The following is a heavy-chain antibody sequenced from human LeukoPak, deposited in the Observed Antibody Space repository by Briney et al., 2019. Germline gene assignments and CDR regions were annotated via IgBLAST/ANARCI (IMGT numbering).Heavy chain of an antibody. CDR2: INHSGST. J-gene: IGHJ6*02. CDR3: ARVNYYYGMGV. V-gene: IGHV4-34*01. Sequence: SETLSLTCAVYGGSFSGYYWSWIRQPPGKGLEWIGEINHSGSTNYNPSLKSRVTISVDTSKNLFSLKLSSVTAADTAVYYCARVNYYYGMGVSGQGTTVTVSS. CDR1: GGSFSGYY.